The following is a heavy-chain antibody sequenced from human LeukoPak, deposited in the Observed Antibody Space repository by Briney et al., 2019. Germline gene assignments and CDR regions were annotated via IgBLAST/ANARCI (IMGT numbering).Heavy chain of an antibody. CDR1: GGSFSGYY. CDR2: INHSGST. CDR3: ARLNYYDSSGYYTDYFDY. V-gene: IGHV4-34*01. J-gene: IGHJ4*02. Sequence: SETLSLTCAVYGGSFSGYYWSWIRQPPGKGLEWIGEINHSGSTNYNPSLKSRVTISVDTSKNQFSLKLSSVTAADTAVYYCARLNYYDSSGYYTDYFDYWGQGTLVTVSS. D-gene: IGHD3-22*01.